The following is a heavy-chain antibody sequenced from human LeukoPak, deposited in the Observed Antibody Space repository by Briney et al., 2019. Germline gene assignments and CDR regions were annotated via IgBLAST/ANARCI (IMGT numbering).Heavy chain of an antibody. CDR1: GFTFDHYA. D-gene: IGHD3-22*01. Sequence: PGGSLRLSCVASGFTFDHYAMHWVRQAPGKGLEWVSGINWNSGSLGYADSVKGRFTISRDNAKNSLYLQMSSLRPEDTAFYYCAKDISRGYDSSGYYDGWGQGTLVSVSS. CDR3: AKDISRGYDSSGYYDG. V-gene: IGHV3-9*01. J-gene: IGHJ4*02. CDR2: INWNSGSL.